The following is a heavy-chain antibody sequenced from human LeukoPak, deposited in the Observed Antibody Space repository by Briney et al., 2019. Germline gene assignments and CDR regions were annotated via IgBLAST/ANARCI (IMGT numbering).Heavy chain of an antibody. V-gene: IGHV5-51*01. D-gene: IGHD3-10*01. CDR2: IYPGDSDT. Sequence: GESLKISWKGSGYSFTSYWIGWVRQMPGKGLEWMGIIYPGDSDTRYSPSFQGQVSISAAKSNSTAYLQWSSLKASATAMYSCARHCGSGSYCSDYWGQGTLVTVSS. CDR3: ARHCGSGSYCSDY. J-gene: IGHJ4*02. CDR1: GYSFTSYW.